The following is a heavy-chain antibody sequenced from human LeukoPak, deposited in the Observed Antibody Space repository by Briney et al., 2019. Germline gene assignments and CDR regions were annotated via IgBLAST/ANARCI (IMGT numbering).Heavy chain of an antibody. D-gene: IGHD2-2*01. V-gene: IGHV4-59*08. CDR1: GGSISSYY. J-gene: IGHJ5*02. CDR2: IYYSGST. Sequence: SETLSLTCTVSGGSISSYYWSWIRQPPGKGLEWIGYIYYSGSTNYNPSLKSRVTISVDTSKNQFSLKLSSVTAADTAVYYCARAHGPNCSSTSCYGAASDWFDPWGQGTLATVSS. CDR3: ARAHGPNCSSTSCYGAASDWFDP.